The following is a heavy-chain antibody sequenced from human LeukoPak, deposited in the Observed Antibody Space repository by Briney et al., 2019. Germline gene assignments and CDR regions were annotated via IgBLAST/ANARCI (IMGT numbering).Heavy chain of an antibody. D-gene: IGHD3-10*01. CDR1: GFTFSSYS. J-gene: IGHJ4*02. CDR2: ISSSSSYI. Sequence: GGSLRLSCAASGFTFSSYSMNWVRQAPGKGLEWVSSISSSSSYIYYADSVKGRFTISRDNAKNSRYLQMNSLRAEDTAVYYCARDRDYGSGSPHRYWGQGTLVTVSS. CDR3: ARDRDYGSGSPHRY. V-gene: IGHV3-21*01.